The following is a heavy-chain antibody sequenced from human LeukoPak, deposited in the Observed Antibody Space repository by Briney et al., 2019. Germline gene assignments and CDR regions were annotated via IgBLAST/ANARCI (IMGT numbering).Heavy chain of an antibody. CDR2: IYYSGST. J-gene: IGHJ4*02. CDR3: ARDPLTHLVEGGIDY. D-gene: IGHD1-26*01. CDR1: GGSISRSSYY. Sequence: SETLSLTCTVSGGSISRSSYYWGRIRQPPGKGLEWIGSIYYSGSTYYNPSLKSRVTISVDTSKNQFSLKLSSVTAADTAVYYCARDPLTHLVEGGIDYWGQGTLVTVSS. V-gene: IGHV4-39*07.